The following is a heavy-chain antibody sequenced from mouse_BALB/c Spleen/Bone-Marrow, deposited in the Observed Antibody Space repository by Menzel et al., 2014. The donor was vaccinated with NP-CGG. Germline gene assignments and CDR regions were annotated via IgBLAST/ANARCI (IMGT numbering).Heavy chain of an antibody. CDR2: IDPANGDT. D-gene: IGHD2-4*01. CDR1: GFNIKDTY. V-gene: IGHV14-3*02. CDR3: ARLITTDY. J-gene: IGHJ2*01. Sequence: VQLQQSGAELVKPGASVKLSCTASGFNIKDTYMHWVKQRPEQGLEWIGRIDPANGDTKYDPKFQGKATITADTSSNTAYLRLSSLTSEDTAVYYCARLITTDYWGQGTTLTVSS.